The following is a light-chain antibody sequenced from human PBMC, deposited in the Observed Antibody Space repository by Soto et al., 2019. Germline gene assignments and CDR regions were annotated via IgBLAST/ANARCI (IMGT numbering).Light chain of an antibody. CDR1: SNDVGAYNY. CDR2: EVS. CDR3: ATWDDRLNGYV. J-gene: IGLJ1*01. V-gene: IGLV2-14*01. Sequence: QSALTQPASVSGSPGQSITISCTGTSNDVGAYNYVSWYQQQPGKAPKLMIYEVSHRPSGVSNRFSGSKSGNTASLTISGLQSEDEADYYCATWDDRLNGYVFGSGTKLTVL.